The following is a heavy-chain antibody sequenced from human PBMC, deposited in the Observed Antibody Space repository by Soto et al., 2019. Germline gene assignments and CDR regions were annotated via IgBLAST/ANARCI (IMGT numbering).Heavy chain of an antibody. D-gene: IGHD3-10*01. V-gene: IGHV1-18*01. CDR3: ARDHALYYYGSGSYQPVDY. CDR2: ISAYNGNT. CDR1: GYAITGYG. Sequence: ASVKGSWKTAGYAITGYGSSWVRQAPGQGLEWMGWISAYNGNTNYAQKLQGRVTMTTDTSTSTAYMELRSLRSDDTAVYYCARDHALYYYGSGSYQPVDYWGQGTLVTVSS. J-gene: IGHJ4*02.